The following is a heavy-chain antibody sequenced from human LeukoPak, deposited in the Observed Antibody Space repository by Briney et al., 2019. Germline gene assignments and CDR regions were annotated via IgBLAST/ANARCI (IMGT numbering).Heavy chain of an antibody. Sequence: GGSLRLSCAASGFTLRNYWIPWVRQAPGKGLVWVSRIDSDGSTRNYADSVKGRFTISRDNAKNTVYLQMNSLSVEDTAVYYCARDLRDYDYWGQGTLVTVFS. CDR2: IDSDGSTR. V-gene: IGHV3-74*01. J-gene: IGHJ4*02. CDR1: GFTLRNYW. CDR3: ARDLRDYDY. D-gene: IGHD5-12*01.